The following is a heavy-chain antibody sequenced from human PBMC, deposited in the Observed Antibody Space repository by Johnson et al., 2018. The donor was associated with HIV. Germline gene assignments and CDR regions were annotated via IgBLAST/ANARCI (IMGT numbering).Heavy chain of an antibody. J-gene: IGHJ3*02. CDR1: GFSIRNFW. CDR2: IKEDGSEK. D-gene: IGHD2-15*01. CDR3: ARDELYRMYSLTALDI. Sequence: VQVVESGGGLVQPGGSLRLSCAVSGFSIRNFWLTWVRQAPGKGLEGVANIKEDGSEKNYGDSVTARLTISRDKAKTSLYLQLNSLRAEDTAKYNCARDELYRMYSLTALDIWGQGTMVIVSS. V-gene: IGHV3-7*03.